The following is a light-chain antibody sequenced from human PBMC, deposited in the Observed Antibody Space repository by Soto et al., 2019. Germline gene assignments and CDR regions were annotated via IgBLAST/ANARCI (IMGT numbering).Light chain of an antibody. J-gene: IGKJ4*01. Sequence: EIVLTQSPATLSLSPGERATLSCRASQSISSYLGWYQQKPGQAPRLLIYDASNRATGIPARFSVSGSGTDFTLTISSLEPEDFAVYYCQHRSNWPLTFGGGTKVEIK. CDR1: QSISSY. CDR2: DAS. CDR3: QHRSNWPLT. V-gene: IGKV3-11*01.